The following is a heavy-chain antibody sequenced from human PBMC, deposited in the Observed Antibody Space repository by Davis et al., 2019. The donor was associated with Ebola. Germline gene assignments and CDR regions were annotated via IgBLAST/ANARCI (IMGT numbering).Heavy chain of an antibody. Sequence: PGGSLRLSCAASGFTFSSYAMSWVRQAPGKGLEWVSAISGSGGSTYCADSVKGRFTISRDNSKNTLYLQMNSLGAEDTAVYYCAKATPDYDFWSGYPKIGYYYYGMDVWGQGTTVTVSS. CDR3: AKATPDYDFWSGYPKIGYYYYGMDV. J-gene: IGHJ6*02. CDR2: ISGSGGST. CDR1: GFTFSSYA. D-gene: IGHD3-3*01. V-gene: IGHV3-23*01.